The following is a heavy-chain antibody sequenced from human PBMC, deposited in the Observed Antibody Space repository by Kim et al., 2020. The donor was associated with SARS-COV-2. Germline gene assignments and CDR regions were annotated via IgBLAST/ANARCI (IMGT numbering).Heavy chain of an antibody. V-gene: IGHV3-23*01. CDR1: GFIFSNYG. J-gene: IGHJ4*02. Sequence: GGSLRLSCAASGFIFSNYGVSWVRQAPGKGLEWVSSISGGGGITYYADSVKGRFTISRDNSKDTLYLQMNSLRAEDTALYYCAARRDRSAYFFHYWGQGTLVTVSS. D-gene: IGHD3-22*01. CDR3: AARRDRSAYFFHY. CDR2: ISGGGGIT.